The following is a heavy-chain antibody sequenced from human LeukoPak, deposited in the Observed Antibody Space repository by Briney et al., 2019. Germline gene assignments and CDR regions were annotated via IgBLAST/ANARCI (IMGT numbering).Heavy chain of an antibody. CDR2: IRYDGSNK. CDR3: AKVLPVLNYLDV. V-gene: IGHV3-30*02. D-gene: IGHD1-14*01. J-gene: IGHJ6*03. CDR1: GFTFSNYG. Sequence: GGSLRLSCAASGFTFSNYGMHWVRQAPGKGLEWVAFIRYDGSNKHYADSVKGRFTISRDNSKNTLYLQMNSLRDEDTAVYYCAKVLPVLNYLDVWGKGTTVTISS.